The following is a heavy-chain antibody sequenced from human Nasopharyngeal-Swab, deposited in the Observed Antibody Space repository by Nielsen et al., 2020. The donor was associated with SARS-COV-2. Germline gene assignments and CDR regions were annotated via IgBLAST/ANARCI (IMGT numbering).Heavy chain of an antibody. D-gene: IGHD3-3*01. CDR2: IYYSGST. CDR1: GGSISSSSYY. V-gene: IGHV4-39*01. CDR3: ARLPLPGGREWLLGRYYFDY. Sequence: SETLSLTCTVSGGSISSSSYYWGWIRQPPGKGLEWIESIYYSGSTYYNPSLKSRVTISVDTSKNQFSLKLSSVTAADTAVYYCARLPLPGGREWLLGRYYFDYWGQGTLVTVSS. J-gene: IGHJ4*02.